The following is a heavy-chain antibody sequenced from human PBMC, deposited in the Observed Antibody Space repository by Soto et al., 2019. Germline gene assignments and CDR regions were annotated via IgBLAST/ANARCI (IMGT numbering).Heavy chain of an antibody. CDR1: GGSISSSSYY. CDR3: ARHVAQYYDILTGYYKGVGMDV. J-gene: IGHJ6*02. Sequence: SETLSLTCTVSGGSISSSSYYWGWIRQPPGKGLEWIGSIYYSGSTYYNPSLKSRVTISVDTSKNQFSLKLSSVTAADTAVYYCARHVAQYYDILTGYYKGVGMDVWGQGTTVTVSS. V-gene: IGHV4-39*01. CDR2: IYYSGST. D-gene: IGHD3-9*01.